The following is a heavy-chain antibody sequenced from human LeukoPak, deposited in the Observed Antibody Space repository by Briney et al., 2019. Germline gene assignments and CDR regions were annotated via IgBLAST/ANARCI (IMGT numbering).Heavy chain of an antibody. Sequence: PGGSLRLSCAASVFTVSSNYMSWVRQAPGKGLEGVSVIYSGGRTYSAASAKSGFTIYRDNSKNTLYLQMNSLRAEDTAVYYCARLSGSYYLGAFDIWGQGTMVTVSS. J-gene: IGHJ3*02. CDR1: VFTVSSNY. V-gene: IGHV3-66*01. CDR3: ARLSGSYYLGAFDI. D-gene: IGHD1-26*01. CDR2: IYSGGRT.